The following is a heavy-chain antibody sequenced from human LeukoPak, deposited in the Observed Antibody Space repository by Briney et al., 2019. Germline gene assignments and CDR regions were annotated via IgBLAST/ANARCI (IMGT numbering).Heavy chain of an antibody. J-gene: IGHJ5*02. Sequence: ASVKVSCKASGYTFTGYYMHWVRQAPGQGLEWMGWINPNSGGTNYAQKFQGRVTMTRDTSISTAYMELSRLRSDDKAVYYCARDSSGWSRGFDPWGQGTLVTVSS. V-gene: IGHV1-2*02. CDR1: GYTFTGYY. CDR3: ARDSSGWSRGFDP. CDR2: INPNSGGT. D-gene: IGHD6-19*01.